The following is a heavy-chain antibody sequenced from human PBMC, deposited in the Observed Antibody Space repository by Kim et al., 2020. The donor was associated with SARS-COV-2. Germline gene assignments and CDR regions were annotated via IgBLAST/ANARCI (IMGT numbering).Heavy chain of an antibody. D-gene: IGHD2-15*01. CDR1: GGTFSSYA. V-gene: IGHV1-69*13. J-gene: IGHJ5*02. CDR3: ARDWGYCSGGSCYPPGEWFDP. Sequence: SVKVSCKASGGTFSSYAISWVRQAPGQGLEWMGGIIPIFGTANYAQKFQGRVTITADESTSTAYMELSSLRSEDTAVYYCARDWGYCSGGSCYPPGEWFDPWGQGTLVTVSS. CDR2: IIPIFGTA.